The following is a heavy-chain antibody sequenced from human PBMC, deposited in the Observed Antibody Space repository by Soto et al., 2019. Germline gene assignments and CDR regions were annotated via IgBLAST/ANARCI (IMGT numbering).Heavy chain of an antibody. V-gene: IGHV1-69*06. D-gene: IGHD1-26*01. CDR1: GGTFSSYA. CDR2: IIPIFGTA. CDR3: ARMESIVGATTYYFDY. J-gene: IGHJ4*02. Sequence: QVQLVQSGAEVKKPGSSVKVSCKASGGTFSSYAISWVRQAPGQGLEWMGGIIPIFGTANYAQKFQGRVTITADKSTSTAYMELSSLRSEDTAVYYCARMESIVGATTYYFDYWGQGTLVTVSS.